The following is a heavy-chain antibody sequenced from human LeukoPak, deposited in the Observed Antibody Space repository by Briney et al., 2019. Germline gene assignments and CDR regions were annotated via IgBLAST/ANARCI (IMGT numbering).Heavy chain of an antibody. CDR2: TTHSGITT. CDR3: AKPVTGSIFDY. D-gene: IGHD6-19*01. V-gene: IGHV3-23*01. J-gene: IGHJ4*02. Sequence: GVSLTLSCTASGFTFTDFDMEWVRQAPGKGLEWVSHTTHSGITTHYAASVKGRFTTSRDNSKSTLYLQMTSLRAEDTAVYYCAKPVTGSIFDYWGRGTLVTVSS. CDR1: GFTFTDFD.